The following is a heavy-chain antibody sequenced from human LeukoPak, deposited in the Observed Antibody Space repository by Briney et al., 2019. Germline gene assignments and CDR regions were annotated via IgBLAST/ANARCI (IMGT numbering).Heavy chain of an antibody. CDR1: GFMFSRYS. D-gene: IGHD3-3*01. Sequence: GGSPRLSCVGSGFMFSRYSMGWVRQAPGKGLEFVAHLKESGIEKEYVDSVKGRFTISRDNAENLLYLQMNSLRAEDTALYFCARWRGAQSEFDYWGQGTQVTDSS. CDR3: ARWRGAQSEFDY. V-gene: IGHV3-7*01. J-gene: IGHJ4*02. CDR2: LKESGIEK.